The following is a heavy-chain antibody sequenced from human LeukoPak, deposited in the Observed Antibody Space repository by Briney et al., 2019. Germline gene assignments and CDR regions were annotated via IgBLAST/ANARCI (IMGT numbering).Heavy chain of an antibody. Sequence: SETLSLTCTVSDGSFSSRSHYWSWIRQPPGKGLEWIGYIYYSGSTNYNPSLKSRVTIAVDTSKTQFSLKLRSVTAADTAVYYCASLVAAAGYWWFDPWGQGTLVTVSS. CDR2: IYYSGST. V-gene: IGHV4-61*01. CDR1: DGSFSSRSHY. J-gene: IGHJ5*02. D-gene: IGHD6-13*01. CDR3: ASLVAAAGYWWFDP.